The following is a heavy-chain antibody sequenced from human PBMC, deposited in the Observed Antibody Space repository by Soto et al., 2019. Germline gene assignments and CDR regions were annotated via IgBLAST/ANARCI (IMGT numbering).Heavy chain of an antibody. CDR1: GYTFTSYG. V-gene: IGHV1-18*01. J-gene: IGHJ5*02. D-gene: IGHD6-13*01. CDR2: ISAYNGNT. CDR3: ARGIAAAGTLGWFDP. Sequence: QVQLVQSGAEVKKPGASVKVSCKASGYTFTSYGISWVRQAPGQGLEWMGWISAYNGNTNYAQKLQGRVTMTTDTSTRKAYMELRSLRSDDTAVYYCARGIAAAGTLGWFDPWGQGTLVNVSS.